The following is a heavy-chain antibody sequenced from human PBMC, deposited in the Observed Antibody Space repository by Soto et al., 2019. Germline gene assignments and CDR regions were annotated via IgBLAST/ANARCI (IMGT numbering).Heavy chain of an antibody. CDR1: GGSFNNYA. CDR3: AVAMVREILIFESSGMHV. CDR2: IIPNFDTP. V-gene: IGHV1-69*01. J-gene: IGHJ6*02. Sequence: QVHLVQSGAEVKKPGSSVKVSCKTSGGSFNNYAVSWVRQAPGQGLEWMGGIIPNFDTPNYAQKFQDRVTIIADESTSTVYMELRILRSNDTVVYYCAVAMVREILIFESSGMHVWGQGTTVIVSS. D-gene: IGHD3-10*01.